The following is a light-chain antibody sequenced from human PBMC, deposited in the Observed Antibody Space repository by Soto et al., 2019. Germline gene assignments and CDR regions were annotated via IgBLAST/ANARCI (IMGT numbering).Light chain of an antibody. CDR2: GAS. CDR1: QSIGKH. CDR3: QHSYRPPTH. J-gene: IGKJ5*01. Sequence: IQMTQSRSSLSASVGDRVTITCRASQSIGKHLNWYQQKPGKAPKFLIYGASTLQNGVPSRFTGSGSGTDFTLTVNSLLPADFATYYCQHSYRPPTHFGEGTRLAI. V-gene: IGKV1-39*01.